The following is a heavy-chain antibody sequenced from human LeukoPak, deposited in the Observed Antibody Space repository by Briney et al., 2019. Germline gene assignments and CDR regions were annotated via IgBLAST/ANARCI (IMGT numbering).Heavy chain of an antibody. CDR3: AKEGIYYDFWSDH. CDR1: GFTFATYA. D-gene: IGHD3-3*01. J-gene: IGHJ4*02. Sequence: GGSLRLSCAASGFTFATYAMSWVRQAPGKGLKWVSGISGSGGSTYYADSVKGRFTISRDNSKNTLYLQMNSLRAEDTAVYYCAKEGIYYDFWSDHWGQGTLVTVSS. V-gene: IGHV3-23*01. CDR2: ISGSGGST.